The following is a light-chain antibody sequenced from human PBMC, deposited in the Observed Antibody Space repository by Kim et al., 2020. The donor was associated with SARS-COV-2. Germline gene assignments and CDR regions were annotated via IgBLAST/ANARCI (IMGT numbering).Light chain of an antibody. V-gene: IGLV2-14*01. J-gene: IGLJ1*01. CDR3: SSYTSSSTWV. CDR1: SSDVGGYNY. CDR2: DVS. Sequence: QSALTQPASVSGSPGQSITISCTGTSSDVGGYNYVSWYQQHPSKAPKLMIYDVSKRPSGVSNRFSGSKSGNMASLTISGLQAEDEADYYCSSYTSSSTWVFGTGTKVTVL.